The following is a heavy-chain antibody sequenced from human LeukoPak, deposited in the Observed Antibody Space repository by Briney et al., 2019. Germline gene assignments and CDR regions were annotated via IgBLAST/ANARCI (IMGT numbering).Heavy chain of an antibody. D-gene: IGHD5-12*01. CDR2: ISYDGSNK. Sequence: GGSLRLSCAASGFTFSSYAMHWVRQAPGKGLEWVAVISYDGSNKYYADSVEGRFTISRDNSKNTLYLQMNSLRAEDTAVYYCARDRTRVDIVATDSGGFDYWGQGTLVTVSS. CDR3: ARDRTRVDIVATDSGGFDY. J-gene: IGHJ4*02. CDR1: GFTFSSYA. V-gene: IGHV3-30-3*01.